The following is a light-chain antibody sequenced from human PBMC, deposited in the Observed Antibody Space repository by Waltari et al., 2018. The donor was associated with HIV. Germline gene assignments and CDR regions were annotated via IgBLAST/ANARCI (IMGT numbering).Light chain of an antibody. V-gene: IGKV1-39*01. Sequence: DIQMTQSPSSLSASVGARVTLPCRASQSISNYLNWYQQKPGKAPNLLIYGASSLQSGVPSRFSGSGSGTDFTLTITSLQPEDFATYYCQQSYNTPLTFGQGTRLEIK. CDR1: QSISNY. CDR3: QQSYNTPLT. CDR2: GAS. J-gene: IGKJ5*01.